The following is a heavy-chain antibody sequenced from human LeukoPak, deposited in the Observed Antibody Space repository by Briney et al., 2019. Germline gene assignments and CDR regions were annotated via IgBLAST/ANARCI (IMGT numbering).Heavy chain of an antibody. CDR2: TYYRSKWYN. CDR1: GDSVSSNSAA. J-gene: IGHJ6*02. Sequence: PSQTLSLTCAISGDSVSSNSAAWNWIRQSPSRGLEWLGRTYYRSKWYNDYAVSVKSRITINPDTSKNQFSLQLNSVTPEDTAVYYCAKMDSYGQHYYYYGMDVWGQGTTATVSS. D-gene: IGHD5-18*01. CDR3: AKMDSYGQHYYYYGMDV. V-gene: IGHV6-1*01.